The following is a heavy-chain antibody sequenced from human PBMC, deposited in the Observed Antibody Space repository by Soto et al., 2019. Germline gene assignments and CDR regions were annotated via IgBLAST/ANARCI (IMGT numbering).Heavy chain of an antibody. J-gene: IGHJ6*02. V-gene: IGHV1-58*01. Sequence: SVKVSCKASGFTFTSSAVQWVRQARGQRLEWIGWIVVGSGNTNYAQKFQERVTITRDMSTSTAYMELSSLRSEDTAVYYCAASGYPIYYYYYGMDVWGQGTTVTVSS. CDR2: IVVGSGNT. CDR1: GFTFTSSA. CDR3: AASGYPIYYYYYGMDV. D-gene: IGHD5-18*01.